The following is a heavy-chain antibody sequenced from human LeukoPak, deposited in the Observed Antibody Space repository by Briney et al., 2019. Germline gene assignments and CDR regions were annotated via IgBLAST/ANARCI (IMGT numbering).Heavy chain of an antibody. CDR3: VTSPSYDFWSGPGGGYMDV. J-gene: IGHJ6*03. Sequence: SETLSHTCAVYGGSFSGYYWSWIRQPPGKGLEWIGEINHSGSTNYNPSLKSRVTISVDTSKNQFSLKLSSVTAADTAVYYCVTSPSYDFWSGPGGGYMDVWGKGTTVTVSS. D-gene: IGHD3-3*01. V-gene: IGHV4-34*01. CDR2: INHSGST. CDR1: GGSFSGYY.